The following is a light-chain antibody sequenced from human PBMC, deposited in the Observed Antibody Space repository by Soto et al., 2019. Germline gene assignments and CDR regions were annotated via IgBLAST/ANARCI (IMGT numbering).Light chain of an antibody. CDR3: SSYTSSHTVL. Sequence: QSVLTQPASVSGSPGQSITISCTGTSSDVGGYNYVSWYQQHPGKAPKLMIYDVYNRPSGLSNRFSGSKSGNTASLTISGLQAEDEADYYCSSYTSSHTVLFGGGTTLTVL. CDR1: SSDVGGYNY. CDR2: DVY. J-gene: IGLJ3*02. V-gene: IGLV2-14*03.